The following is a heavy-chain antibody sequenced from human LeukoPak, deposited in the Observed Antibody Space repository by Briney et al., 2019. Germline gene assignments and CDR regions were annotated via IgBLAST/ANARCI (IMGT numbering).Heavy chain of an antibody. CDR1: GFTFSSYS. J-gene: IGHJ4*02. Sequence: GGSLRLSCAASGFTFSSYSMNWVRQAPGKGLEGVSSISSSSSYIYYADSVKGRFNISRDNAKNSLYLQMDSLRAEDTAVYYCARGAYDYVWGSYRYTPGAFDYWGQGTLVTVSS. V-gene: IGHV3-21*01. CDR3: ARGAYDYVWGSYRYTPGAFDY. CDR2: ISSSSSYI. D-gene: IGHD3-16*02.